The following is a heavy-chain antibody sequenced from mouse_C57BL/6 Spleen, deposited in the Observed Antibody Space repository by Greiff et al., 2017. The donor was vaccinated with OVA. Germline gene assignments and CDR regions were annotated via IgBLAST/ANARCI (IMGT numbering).Heavy chain of an antibody. D-gene: IGHD3-1*01. V-gene: IGHV1-15*01. J-gene: IGHJ2*01. CDR1: GYTFTDYE. CDR3: TRPGPRNYFDY. Sequence: VQLQQSGAELVRPGASVTLSCKASGYTFTDYEMHWVKQTPVHGLEWIGAIDPETGGTAYNQKFKGKAILTADKSSSTAYMELRSLTSEDSAVYYCTRPGPRNYFDYWGEGTTLTVSS. CDR2: IDPETGGT.